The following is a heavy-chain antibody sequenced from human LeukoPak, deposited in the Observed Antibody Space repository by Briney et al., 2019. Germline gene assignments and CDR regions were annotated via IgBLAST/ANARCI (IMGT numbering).Heavy chain of an antibody. CDR2: INHSGST. D-gene: IGHD3-16*02. CDR1: GGSFSGYY. J-gene: IGHJ4*02. CDR3: ARPAGFGGVIVD. Sequence: SETLSLTCAVYGGSFSGYYWSWIRQPPGKGLEWIGEINHSGSTNYNPSLKSRVTISVDTSKNQFSLKLSSVTAADTAVYYCARPAGFGGVIVDWGQGTLVTVSS. V-gene: IGHV4-34*01.